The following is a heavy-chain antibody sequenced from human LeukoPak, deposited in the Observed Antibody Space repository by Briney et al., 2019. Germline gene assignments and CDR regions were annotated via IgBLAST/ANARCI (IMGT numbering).Heavy chain of an antibody. V-gene: IGHV4-61*02. CDR2: IYTSGST. J-gene: IGHJ4*02. CDR1: GGSISSGSYY. Sequence: SQTLSLTCTVSGGSISSGSYYWSWIRQPAGKGLEWIGRIYTSGSTNYNPSLKSRVTISVDTSKNQFSLKLSSVTAADTAVYYCARDRRDYYDSSGYSPYYFDYWGQGTLVTVSS. CDR3: ARDRRDYYDSSGYSPYYFDY. D-gene: IGHD3-22*01.